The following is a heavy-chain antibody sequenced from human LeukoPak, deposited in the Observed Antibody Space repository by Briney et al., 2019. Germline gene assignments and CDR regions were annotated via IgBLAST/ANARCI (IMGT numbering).Heavy chain of an antibody. CDR2: IYYSGST. D-gene: IGHD6-13*01. V-gene: IGHV4-59*01. J-gene: IGHJ4*02. Sequence: SETLSLTCTVSGGSISSYYWSWIRQPPGKGLEWIGYIYYSGSTNYNPSLKSRVTISVDTSKNQFSLELSSVTAADTAVYYCARSAYSNSWFIDYWGQGTLVTVSS. CDR3: ARSAYSNSWFIDY. CDR1: GGSISSYY.